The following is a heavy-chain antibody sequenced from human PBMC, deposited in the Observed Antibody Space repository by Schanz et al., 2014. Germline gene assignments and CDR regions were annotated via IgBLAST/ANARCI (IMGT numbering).Heavy chain of an antibody. CDR2: INPSVGNT. Sequence: QVQLVQSGAEVKKPGASVKVSCEASGYTFTSYYIHWFRQAPGQGLEWMGLINPSVGNTNYAQKCRGRVTMTRSTSTSTVSMELSSLRSENTAVYYCARGPATDAFDIWGQGTMVTVSS. CDR1: GYTFTSYY. J-gene: IGHJ3*02. V-gene: IGHV1-46*03. CDR3: ARGPATDAFDI.